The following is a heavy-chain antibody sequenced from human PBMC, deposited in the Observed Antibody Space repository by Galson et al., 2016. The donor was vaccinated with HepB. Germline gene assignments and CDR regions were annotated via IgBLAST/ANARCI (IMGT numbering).Heavy chain of an antibody. V-gene: IGHV4-61*03. D-gene: IGHD3-22*01. Sequence: PGKGLEWIGYISYSGTTKYNPSLKSRVTISIDRSKNHFSLKLSSVTAADTAVYYCARDSTHYYDTSGHYYGLYFYGMDVWGQGTTVTVSS. J-gene: IGHJ6*02. CDR2: ISYSGTT. CDR3: ARDSTHYYDTSGHYYGLYFYGMDV.